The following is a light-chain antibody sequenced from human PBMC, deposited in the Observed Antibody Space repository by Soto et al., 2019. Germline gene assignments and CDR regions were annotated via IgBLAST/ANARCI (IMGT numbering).Light chain of an antibody. CDR2: EAS. Sequence: DTVLTQSPVSLSVSPGDSATIYCRASQTVFSKLGWYQQRPGQPPRLLIYEASTRATGIPARFSGGGSGTDFALTLTSLQSQDVAFYDCQEYRNWPPRYTFGQGTHLEIK. V-gene: IGKV3-15*01. J-gene: IGKJ2*01. CDR1: QTVFSK. CDR3: QEYRNWPPRYT.